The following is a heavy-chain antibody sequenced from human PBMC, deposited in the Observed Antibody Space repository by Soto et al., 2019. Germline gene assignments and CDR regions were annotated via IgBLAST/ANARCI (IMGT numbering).Heavy chain of an antibody. CDR1: GYTFTSYY. Sequence: QVQLVQSGAEVKKPGASVKVSCKASGYTFTSYYMHWVRQAPGQGLEWMGIINPSGGSTNHAQKFQGRFTMTRDTSTSTVYMDLSSLRSEDTAVYYCARHLAAGDYWGQGTVVTVSS. V-gene: IGHV1-46*01. CDR3: ARHLAAGDY. CDR2: INPSGGST. J-gene: IGHJ4*02. D-gene: IGHD6-13*01.